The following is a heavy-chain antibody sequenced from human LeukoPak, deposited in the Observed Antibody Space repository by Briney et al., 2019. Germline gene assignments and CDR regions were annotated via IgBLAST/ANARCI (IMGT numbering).Heavy chain of an antibody. Sequence: PGGSLRLSCAASGFTFSSYGMHWVRQAPGKGLEWVGVIWYDGSHKYYADSVKGRFTISRDNSKNTLHLQINILRAEDTALYYWARDLLLWFGELSGDSDYWGQGTLVTVSS. CDR2: IWYDGSHK. D-gene: IGHD3-10*01. V-gene: IGHV3-33*01. J-gene: IGHJ4*02. CDR1: GFTFSSYG. CDR3: ARDLLLWFGELSGDSDY.